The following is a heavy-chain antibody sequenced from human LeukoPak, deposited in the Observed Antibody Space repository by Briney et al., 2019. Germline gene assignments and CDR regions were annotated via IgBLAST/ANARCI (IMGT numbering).Heavy chain of an antibody. CDR3: ARAVPWMILTGYYRGRYYFDY. CDR2: IYYSGST. Sequence: PSETLSLTCTVSGGSISSSSYYWGWIRQPPGKGLEWIGSIYYSGSTYYNPSLKSRVTISVDTSKNQFSLKLSSVTAADTAVYYCARAVPWMILTGYYRGRYYFDYWGQGTLVTVSS. CDR1: GGSISSSSYY. D-gene: IGHD3-9*01. V-gene: IGHV4-39*07. J-gene: IGHJ4*02.